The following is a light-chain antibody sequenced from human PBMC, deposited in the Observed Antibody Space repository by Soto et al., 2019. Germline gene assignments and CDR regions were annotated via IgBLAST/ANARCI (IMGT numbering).Light chain of an antibody. CDR2: EVT. CDR1: SSDVGGYNY. CDR3: SSYTTSSTHWV. J-gene: IGLJ3*02. Sequence: QSALTQPASVSGSPGQSITISCTGTSSDVGGYNYVSWYQQHPGKAPKLMIYEVTNRPSGVSNRFSGSKSGNTASLTISGLHAEDEADYYCSSYTTSSTHWVFGGGTKVTVL. V-gene: IGLV2-14*01.